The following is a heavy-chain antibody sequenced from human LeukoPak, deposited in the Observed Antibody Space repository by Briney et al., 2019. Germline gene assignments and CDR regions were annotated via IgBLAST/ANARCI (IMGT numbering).Heavy chain of an antibody. CDR3: ARDNIAVAGTGPGYFDY. CDR1: GGTFSSYA. J-gene: IGHJ4*02. D-gene: IGHD6-19*01. V-gene: IGHV1-69*13. Sequence: SVKVSCEASGGTFSSYAISWVRQAPGQGLEWMGGIIPIFGTANYAQKFQGRVTITADESTSTAYMELSSLRSEDTAVYYCARDNIAVAGTGPGYFDYWGQGTLVTVSS. CDR2: IIPIFGTA.